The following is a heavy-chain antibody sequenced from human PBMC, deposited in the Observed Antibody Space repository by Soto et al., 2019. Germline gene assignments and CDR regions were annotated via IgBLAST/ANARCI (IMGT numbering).Heavy chain of an antibody. Sequence: PGGSLRLSCAASGFTFSNAWMSWVRQAPGKGLEWVGRIKSKTDGGTTDYAAPVKGRFTISSDDLKITLYLQMNSLKTEDSAVYYCTTDRSPWLRSNYYMDVRGKGTTVTVSS. D-gene: IGHD5-12*01. CDR2: IKSKTDGGTT. V-gene: IGHV3-15*01. CDR1: GFTFSNAW. CDR3: TTDRSPWLRSNYYMDV. J-gene: IGHJ6*03.